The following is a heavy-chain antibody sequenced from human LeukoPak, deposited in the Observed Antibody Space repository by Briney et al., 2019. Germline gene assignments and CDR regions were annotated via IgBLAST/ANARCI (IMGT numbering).Heavy chain of an antibody. CDR3: AREDYGDYAGRFDY. J-gene: IGHJ4*02. Sequence: PGGSLRLSCAASGFTFSSYGMHWVRQAPGKGLEWVSSISSSSSYIYYADSVKGRFTISRDNAKNSLYLQMNSLRAEDTAVHYCAREDYGDYAGRFDYWGQGTLVTVSS. CDR1: GFTFSSYG. V-gene: IGHV3-21*01. CDR2: ISSSSSYI. D-gene: IGHD4-17*01.